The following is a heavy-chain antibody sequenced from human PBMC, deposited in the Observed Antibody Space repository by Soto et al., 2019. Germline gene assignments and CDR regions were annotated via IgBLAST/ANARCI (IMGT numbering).Heavy chain of an antibody. Sequence: QLQLQESGPGLVKPSETLSLTCTVSGDSVTISDYYWGWIRQPPGKGLEWIGSIHYSGSPYSNPSLKSRVTISGDTSKKQFSLKLTSVTAADAAVYYCAAHDSGGYYAEYWGQGTLVTVSA. D-gene: IGHD3-22*01. CDR3: AAHDSGGYYAEY. CDR2: IHYSGSP. V-gene: IGHV4-39*01. J-gene: IGHJ4*02. CDR1: GDSVTISDYY.